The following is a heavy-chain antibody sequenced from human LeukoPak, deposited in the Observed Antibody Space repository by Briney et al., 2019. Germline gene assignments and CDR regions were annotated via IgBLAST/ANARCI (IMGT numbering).Heavy chain of an antibody. D-gene: IGHD2-15*01. CDR1: GYTFTSYG. J-gene: IGHJ6*02. V-gene: IGHV1-69*04. Sequence: ASVKVSCKASGYTFTSYGISWVRQAPGQGLEWMGRTIPILGITNYAQKFQGRVAITADKSTSTAYMELSSLRSEDTAVYYCAKGGYCSGGSCYGMDVWGQGTTVTVSS. CDR3: AKGGYCSGGSCYGMDV. CDR2: TIPILGIT.